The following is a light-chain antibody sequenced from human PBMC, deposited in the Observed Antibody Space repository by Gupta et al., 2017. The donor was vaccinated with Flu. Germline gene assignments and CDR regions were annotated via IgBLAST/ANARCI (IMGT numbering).Light chain of an antibody. Sequence: VSQLVSSTLAWYQQNAGPAPRLPVSGPSTMATGIPARFSGSGSGTEFTLTIRRLPSEDFDVYYCQHYNDWTLSTFGQATNQELK. CDR2: GPS. CDR3: QHYNDWTLST. V-gene: IGKV3-15*01. J-gene: IGKJ2*01. CDR1: QLVSST.